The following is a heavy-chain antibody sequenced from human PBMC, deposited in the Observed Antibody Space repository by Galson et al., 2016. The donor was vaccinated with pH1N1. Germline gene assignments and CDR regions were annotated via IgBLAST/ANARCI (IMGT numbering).Heavy chain of an antibody. Sequence: SLRLSCAASGVSFTYHGMSWVRQAPGMGMEWVSAIVGSGDRTYYADSVKGRFTISRDNSKNTLYLQMNSLRVDDTAIYYCAKRVAAGPYYYMDVWGEGTTVTVSS. V-gene: IGHV3-23*01. CDR2: IVGSGDRT. D-gene: IGHD2-15*01. CDR1: GVSFTYHG. CDR3: AKRVAAGPYYYMDV. J-gene: IGHJ6*03.